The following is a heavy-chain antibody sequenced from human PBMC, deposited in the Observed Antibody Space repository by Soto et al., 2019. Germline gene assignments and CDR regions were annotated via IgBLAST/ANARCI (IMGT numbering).Heavy chain of an antibody. CDR2: IVVGSGNT. CDR1: GFTFTSSA. V-gene: IGHV1-58*02. Sequence: SVKVSCKASGFTFTSSAMQWVRQARGQRLEWIGWIVVGSGNTNYAQKFQERVTITRDMSTSTAYMELSSLRSEDTAVYYCATDPDYGDYPYQGLDAFDIWGQGIMVTVSS. CDR3: ATDPDYGDYPYQGLDAFDI. J-gene: IGHJ3*02. D-gene: IGHD4-17*01.